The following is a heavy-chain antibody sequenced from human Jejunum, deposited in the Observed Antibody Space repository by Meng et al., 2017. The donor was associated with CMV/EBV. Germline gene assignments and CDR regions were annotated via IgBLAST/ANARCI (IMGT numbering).Heavy chain of an antibody. D-gene: IGHD6-19*01. Sequence: KASGYTLTTYHMHWMRQAPGQGLEWMGIINPTGGSTSYAQKFQGRVTMTRDTSTNTVYLELSSLRSDDTAVYYCARVLVAGRAEYHYWGQGTLVTVSS. CDR3: ARVLVAGRAEYHY. V-gene: IGHV1-46*01. CDR2: INPTGGST. J-gene: IGHJ4*02. CDR1: GYTLTTYH.